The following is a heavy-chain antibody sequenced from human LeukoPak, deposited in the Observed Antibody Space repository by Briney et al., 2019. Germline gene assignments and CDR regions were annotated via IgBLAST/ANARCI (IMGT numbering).Heavy chain of an antibody. CDR3: ARDYRQQQLREFDY. CDR1: GFTFSSYS. CDR2: ISSSSSTI. V-gene: IGHV3-48*04. J-gene: IGHJ4*02. D-gene: IGHD6-13*01. Sequence: GGSLRLSCAASGFTFSSYSMNWVRQAPGKGLEWVSYISSSSSTIYYADSVKGRFTISRDNAKNSLYLQMNSLRAEDTAVYYCARDYRQQQLREFDYWGQGTLVTVSS.